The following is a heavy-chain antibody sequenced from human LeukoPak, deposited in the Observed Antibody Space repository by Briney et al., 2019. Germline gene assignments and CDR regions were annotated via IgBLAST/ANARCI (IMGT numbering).Heavy chain of an antibody. J-gene: IGHJ4*02. CDR1: GFTFSSYA. V-gene: IGHV3-23*01. D-gene: IGHD3-22*01. Sequence: GGSLRLSCAASGFTFSSYAMSWVRQAPGKGLEWVSAISGSGGGTYYADSVKGRFTISRDNAKNTVYLQMNSLRAEDTAVYYCVASSGYPDYWGQGTLVTVSS. CDR3: VASSGYPDY. CDR2: ISGSGGGT.